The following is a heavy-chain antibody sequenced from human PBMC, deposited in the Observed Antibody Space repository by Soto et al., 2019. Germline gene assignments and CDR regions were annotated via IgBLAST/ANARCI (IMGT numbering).Heavy chain of an antibody. D-gene: IGHD5-18*01. CDR2: VHSGGTTT. Sequence: PGGSLRLSCAASGFTFDYYWMHWVRQAPGKGLVWVSRVHSGGTTTTYADSVKGRFTISRDNARNTVSLQMSSLRAEDTAIYYCASLDTARIQIAGYWGQGIQVTVSS. CDR1: GFTFDYYW. CDR3: ASLDTARIQIAGY. J-gene: IGHJ4*02. V-gene: IGHV3-74*01.